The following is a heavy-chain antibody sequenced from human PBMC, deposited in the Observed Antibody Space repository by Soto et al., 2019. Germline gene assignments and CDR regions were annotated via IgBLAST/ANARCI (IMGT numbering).Heavy chain of an antibody. CDR3: AKGRRGCGGDCYTDFDY. CDR2: ISYDGSNK. Sequence: QVQLVESGGGVVQPGRSLRLSCAASGFTFSSYGMHWVRQAPGKGLEWVAVISYDGSNKYYADSVKGRFTISRDNSKNTLYLQMNRVRAEDTAVYYCAKGRRGCGGDCYTDFDYWGQGTLVTVSS. V-gene: IGHV3-30*18. J-gene: IGHJ4*02. CDR1: GFTFSSYG. D-gene: IGHD2-21*01.